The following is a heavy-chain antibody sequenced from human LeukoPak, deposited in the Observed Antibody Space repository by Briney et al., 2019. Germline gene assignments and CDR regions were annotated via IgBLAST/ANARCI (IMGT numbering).Heavy chain of an antibody. D-gene: IGHD3-9*01. J-gene: IGHJ4*02. CDR1: GFTFSSYS. V-gene: IGHV3-21*01. CDR2: ISSSSSYI. CDR3: ARALGGYDILTGKDI. Sequence: PGGSLRLSCAASGFTFSSYSMNWVRQAPGKGLEWVSSISSSSSYIYYADSVKGRFTISRDNAKNSLYLQMNSLRAEDTAVYYCARALGGYDILTGKDIWGQETLVTVSS.